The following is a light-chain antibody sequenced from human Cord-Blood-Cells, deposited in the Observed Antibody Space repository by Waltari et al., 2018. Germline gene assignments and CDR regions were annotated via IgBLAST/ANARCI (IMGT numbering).Light chain of an antibody. CDR2: WAS. J-gene: IGKJ4*01. CDR3: QQDYSTPLT. CDR1: QSVLYSSNNKNY. V-gene: IGKV4-1*01. Sequence: EIVMTQSPDSLAVSLGERAPIHCKSSQSVLYSSNNKNYLAWYQQKPGQPPKLLIYWASTRESGVPDRFSCSGSGTDFTLTISSLQAEDVAGYYCQQDYSTPLTFGGGTKVEIK.